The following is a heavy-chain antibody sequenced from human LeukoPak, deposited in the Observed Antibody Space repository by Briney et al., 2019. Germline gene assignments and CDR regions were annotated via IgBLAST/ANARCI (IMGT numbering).Heavy chain of an antibody. Sequence: TSETLSLTCAVYGGSFSGYYWSWIRQPPGKGLEWIGEINHSGSTNYNPSLKSRVTISVDTSKNQFSLKLSSVTAADTAVYYCAREVAVAGTGLDYWGQGTLVTVSS. D-gene: IGHD6-19*01. CDR3: AREVAVAGTGLDY. V-gene: IGHV4-34*01. CDR2: INHSGST. CDR1: GGSFSGYY. J-gene: IGHJ4*02.